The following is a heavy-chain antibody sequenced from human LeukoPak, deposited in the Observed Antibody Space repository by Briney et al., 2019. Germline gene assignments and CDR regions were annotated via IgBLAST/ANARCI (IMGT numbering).Heavy chain of an antibody. CDR2: IYSGGST. V-gene: IGHV3-66*01. J-gene: IGHJ4*02. D-gene: IGHD2-21*01. CDR1: GFTVSSNY. Sequence: GGSLRLSCTASGFTVSSNYMSWVRQAPGKGLEWVSVIYSGGSTSYADFVKGRFTISRDNSKNTLYLQMNSLRAEDTAVYYCARFTHGGDFDYWGQGTLVTVSS. CDR3: ARFTHGGDFDY.